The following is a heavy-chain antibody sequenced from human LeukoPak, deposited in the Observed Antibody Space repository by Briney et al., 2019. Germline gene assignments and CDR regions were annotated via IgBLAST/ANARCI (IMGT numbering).Heavy chain of an antibody. CDR2: IYHSGST. CDR1: GVSISSSTW. D-gene: IGHD3-10*01. J-gene: IGHJ4*02. Sequence: PSETLSLTCAVSGVSISSSTWWSWVRQPPGKGLEWVGEIYHSGSTNYNPSLKSRVTIPVDKSKNQFSLKVSSVTAADTAVYYCARDLYGSGTRFDYWGQGALVTVSS. V-gene: IGHV4-4*02. CDR3: ARDLYGSGTRFDY.